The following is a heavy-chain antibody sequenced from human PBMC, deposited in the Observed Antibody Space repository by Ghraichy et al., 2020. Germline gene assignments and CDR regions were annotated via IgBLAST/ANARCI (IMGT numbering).Heavy chain of an antibody. CDR2: IFSNDEK. Sequence: SGPTLVKPTETLTLTCTVSGFSLSNARMGVSWIRQPPGKALEWIAHIFSNDEKSYSTSLKSRLTISKDTSKSQVVLTMTNMDPVDTATYYCARNGLLWFGELFGADSYYYYGMDVWGQGTTVTGS. V-gene: IGHV2-26*01. CDR1: GFSLSNARMG. CDR3: ARNGLLWFGELFGADSYYYYGMDV. J-gene: IGHJ6*02. D-gene: IGHD3-10*01.